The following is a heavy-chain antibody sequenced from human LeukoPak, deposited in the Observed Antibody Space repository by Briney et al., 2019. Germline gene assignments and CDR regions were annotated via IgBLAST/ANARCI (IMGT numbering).Heavy chain of an antibody. CDR2: INPSGGST. CDR3: ARDWEGSFDY. CDR1: GFTFSSYG. D-gene: IGHD1-26*01. V-gene: IGHV1-46*01. Sequence: PGGSLRLSCAASGFTFSSYGMHWVRQAPGQGLEWMGIINPSGGSTSYAQKFQGRVTMTRDTSTSTVYMELSSLRSEDTAVYYCARDWEGSFDYWGQGTLVTVSS. J-gene: IGHJ4*02.